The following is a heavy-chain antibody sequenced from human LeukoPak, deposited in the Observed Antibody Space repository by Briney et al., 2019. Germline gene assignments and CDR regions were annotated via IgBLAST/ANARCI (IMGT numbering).Heavy chain of an antibody. V-gene: IGHV4-34*01. CDR1: GGSFSGYY. Sequence: SETLSLTCAVYGGSFSGYYWSWIRQPPGKGLEWIGEINHSGSTNYNPSLKSRVTISVDTSKNQFSLKLSSVTAADTAVYYCARRGYDFWTYYYYYMDVWGKGTTVTVSS. CDR2: INHSGST. J-gene: IGHJ6*03. CDR3: ARRGYDFWTYYYYYMDV. D-gene: IGHD3-3*01.